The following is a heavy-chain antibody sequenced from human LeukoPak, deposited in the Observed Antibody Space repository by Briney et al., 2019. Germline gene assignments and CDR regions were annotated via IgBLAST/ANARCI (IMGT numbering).Heavy chain of an antibody. CDR2: IFSGGSP. V-gene: IGHV4-4*09. CDR3: ARGRGPLRVEFGD. Sequence: SETLSLTCNVSGGSLSSHYCSWIRQAPGKGLEWIGFIFSGGSPNFNPSLKSRVSISMDTSQNQFSLKLTSVTAADTAVYYCARGRGPLRVEFGDWGQGALVTVSS. D-gene: IGHD3-16*01. CDR1: GGSLSSHY. J-gene: IGHJ4*02.